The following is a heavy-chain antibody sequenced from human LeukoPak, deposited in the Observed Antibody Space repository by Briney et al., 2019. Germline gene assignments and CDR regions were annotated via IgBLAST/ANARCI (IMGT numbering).Heavy chain of an antibody. Sequence: SETLSLTCTVSGYSISIGYYWSWIRQPPGKGLEWIGEITHSGSTNYNPSLKSRVTISVDTSKNQFSLKLSSVTAADTAVYYCARGPYGDYRTPFGYWGQGTLVTVSS. V-gene: IGHV4-34*01. D-gene: IGHD4-17*01. J-gene: IGHJ4*02. CDR2: ITHSGST. CDR3: ARGPYGDYRTPFGY. CDR1: GYSISIGYY.